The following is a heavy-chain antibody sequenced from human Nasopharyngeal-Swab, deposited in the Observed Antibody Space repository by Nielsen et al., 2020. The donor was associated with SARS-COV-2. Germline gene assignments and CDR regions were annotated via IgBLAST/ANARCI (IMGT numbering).Heavy chain of an antibody. V-gene: IGHV3-11*04. Sequence: GGSLRLSCAASGFTFSDYYMSWIRQAPGKGLEWVSYISSSGSTIYYADSVKGRFTISRDNAKNSLYLQINSLRAEDTAVYYCARDRLGGIAVAGTAYDAFDIWGQGTMVTVSS. D-gene: IGHD6-19*01. CDR3: ARDRLGGIAVAGTAYDAFDI. CDR2: ISSSGSTI. J-gene: IGHJ3*02. CDR1: GFTFSDYY.